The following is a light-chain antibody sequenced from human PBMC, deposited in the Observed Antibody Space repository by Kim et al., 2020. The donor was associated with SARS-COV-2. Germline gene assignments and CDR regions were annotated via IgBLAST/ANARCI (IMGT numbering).Light chain of an antibody. CDR3: QQYTLYST. CDR1: QSVRRW. CDR2: DGY. J-gene: IGKJ1*01. Sequence: SASVGDRVPITCRASQSVRRWLAWYQQKPGKVPKLLIYDGYTLRSGVPSRFSGSGSGTEFTLTIASLQPDDFATYYCQQYTLYSTFGQGTKVDIK. V-gene: IGKV1-5*01.